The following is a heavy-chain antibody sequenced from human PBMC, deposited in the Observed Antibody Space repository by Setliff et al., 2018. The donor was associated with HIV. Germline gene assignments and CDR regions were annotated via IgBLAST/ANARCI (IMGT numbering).Heavy chain of an antibody. CDR1: GDSISTNSHY. Sequence: LSLTCTVSGDSISTNSHYWAWIRQPPGKGLEWIGTIFYSGFTYYNPSLTSRVSIAVDTSKNQISLRLSSVTVADTAVYYCARHWDYDRSSSYFRAFDIWGQGTMVTVSS. V-gene: IGHV4-39*01. J-gene: IGHJ3*02. D-gene: IGHD3-22*01. CDR2: IFYSGFT. CDR3: ARHWDYDRSSSYFRAFDI.